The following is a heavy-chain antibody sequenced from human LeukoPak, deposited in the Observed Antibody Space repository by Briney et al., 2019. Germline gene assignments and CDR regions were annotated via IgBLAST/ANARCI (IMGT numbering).Heavy chain of an antibody. Sequence: GSSVNVSCKASGYTFTSYYMHWVRQAPGQGLEWMGIINPSGGSTSYAQKFQGRVTMTRDTSTSTVYMELSSLRSEDTAVYYCAGVDVLTGYYSYWGQGTLVTVSS. CDR1: GYTFTSYY. J-gene: IGHJ4*02. D-gene: IGHD3-9*01. CDR2: INPSGGST. V-gene: IGHV1-46*01. CDR3: AGVDVLTGYYSY.